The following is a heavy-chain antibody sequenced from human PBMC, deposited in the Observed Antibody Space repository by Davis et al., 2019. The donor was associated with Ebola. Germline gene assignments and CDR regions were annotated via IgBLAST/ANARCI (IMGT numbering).Heavy chain of an antibody. Sequence: MPSETLSLTCAVSGGSISSSNWWSWVRQPPGKGLEWIGEIYHSGSTNYNPSLKSRVTISVDKSKNQFSLKLSSVTAADTAVYYCATSIAAGDYGMDVWGQGTTVTVSS. J-gene: IGHJ6*02. CDR2: IYHSGST. V-gene: IGHV4-4*02. CDR3: ATSIAAGDYGMDV. CDR1: GGSISSSNW. D-gene: IGHD6-13*01.